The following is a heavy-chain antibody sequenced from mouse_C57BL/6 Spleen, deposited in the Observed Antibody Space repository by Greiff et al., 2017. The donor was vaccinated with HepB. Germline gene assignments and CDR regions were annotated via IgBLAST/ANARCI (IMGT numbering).Heavy chain of an antibody. V-gene: IGHV5-16*01. Sequence: EVKLMESEGGLVQPGSSMKLSCTASGLTFSDYYMAWVRQVPEKGLEWVANINYDGSSTYYLDSLKSRFIISRDNAKNILYLQMSSLKSEDTATYYCAREGHYYGSSLAYWGQGTLVTVSA. CDR2: INYDGSST. D-gene: IGHD1-1*01. CDR1: GLTFSDYY. J-gene: IGHJ3*01. CDR3: AREGHYYGSSLAY.